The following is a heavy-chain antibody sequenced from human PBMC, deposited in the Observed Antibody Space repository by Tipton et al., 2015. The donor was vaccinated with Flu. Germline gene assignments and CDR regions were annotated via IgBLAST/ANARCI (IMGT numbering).Heavy chain of an antibody. V-gene: IGHV3-15*01. Sequence: SLRLSCAASGFSFSNAWMSWVRQAPGKGLEWVGRIKKKTDGGTTDCAAPVKGRCTISRDDSESTLYLQMDSLKMEDTAMYFCTDGLNIWGQGTLVTVSS. J-gene: IGHJ4*02. CDR1: GFSFSNAW. CDR2: IKKKTDGGTT. D-gene: IGHD2/OR15-2a*01. CDR3: TDGLNI.